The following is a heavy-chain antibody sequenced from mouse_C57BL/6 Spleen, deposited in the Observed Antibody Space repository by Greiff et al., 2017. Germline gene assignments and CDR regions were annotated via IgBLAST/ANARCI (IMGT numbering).Heavy chain of an antibody. CDR1: GYSITSGYY. CDR2: ISYDGSN. Sequence: DVQLQESGPGLVKPSQSLSLTCSVTGYSITSGYYWNWIRQFPGNKLEWMGYISYDGSNNYNPSLKNRISITRDTSKNQFFLKLNSVTTEDTATYYCARERNYYGSIFDYWGQGTTLTVSS. J-gene: IGHJ2*01. D-gene: IGHD1-1*01. V-gene: IGHV3-6*01. CDR3: ARERNYYGSIFDY.